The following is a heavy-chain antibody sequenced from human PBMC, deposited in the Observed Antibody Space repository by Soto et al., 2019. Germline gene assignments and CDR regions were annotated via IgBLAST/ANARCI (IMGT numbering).Heavy chain of an antibody. J-gene: IGHJ4*02. CDR1: GNTHTIYF. V-gene: IGHV1-2*02. D-gene: IGHD3-16*01. CDR3: ARGGSYYAH. CDR2: INSVSGGT. Sequence: QVQLVQSGAEVKQPGASVRVSCKASGNTHTIYFIHWLRQAPGQGLEWMGWINSVSGGTNYAPRFRGRVSLTRDTSSATAFMDLSGLRSDDTADYYCARGGSYYAHWGQGTLVTVSS.